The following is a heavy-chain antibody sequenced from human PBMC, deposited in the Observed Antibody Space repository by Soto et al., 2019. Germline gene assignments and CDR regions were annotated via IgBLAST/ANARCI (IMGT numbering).Heavy chain of an antibody. CDR2: ISSSGSTI. V-gene: IGHV3-11*01. CDR1: GFTFSDYY. J-gene: IGHJ5*02. Sequence: GGSLRLSCAASGFTFSDYYMSWIRQAPGKGLEWVSYISSSGSTIYYADSVKGRFTISRDNAKNSLYLQMNSLRAEDTAVYYCARSIRAIAAALFWFDPWGQGTLVTVSS. CDR3: ARSIRAIAAALFWFDP. D-gene: IGHD6-13*01.